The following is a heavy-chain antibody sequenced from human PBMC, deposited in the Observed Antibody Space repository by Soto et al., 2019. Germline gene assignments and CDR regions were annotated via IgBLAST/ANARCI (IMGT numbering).Heavy chain of an antibody. D-gene: IGHD2-15*01. Sequence: EVQLVESGGGLVQPGRSLRLSCAASGFTFDDYAMHWVRQAPGKGLVWVSGISWNSGSIGYADSVKGRFTISRDNGKNSLYLQMYSLRAEVTALYYCAKDGLYCSCGRCEKHYYYYMDVWGKGTTVTVSS. J-gene: IGHJ6*03. CDR1: GFTFDDYA. CDR2: ISWNSGSI. V-gene: IGHV3-9*01. CDR3: AKDGLYCSCGRCEKHYYYYMDV.